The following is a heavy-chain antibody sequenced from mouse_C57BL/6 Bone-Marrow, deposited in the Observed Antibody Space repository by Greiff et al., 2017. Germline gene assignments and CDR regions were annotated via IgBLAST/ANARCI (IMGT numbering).Heavy chain of an antibody. Sequence: VQLQQPGAELVKPGASVTVSCKASGYTFTSYWMHWVKQRPGQGLEWIGRFHPSDSDTNYNQKFKGKATLTVDKSSSTAYMQLSSLTSEDSAVYYCAIALLYYFDYWGQGTTLTVSS. CDR1: GYTFTSYW. J-gene: IGHJ2*01. D-gene: IGHD1-3*01. V-gene: IGHV1-74*01. CDR3: AIALLYYFDY. CDR2: FHPSDSDT.